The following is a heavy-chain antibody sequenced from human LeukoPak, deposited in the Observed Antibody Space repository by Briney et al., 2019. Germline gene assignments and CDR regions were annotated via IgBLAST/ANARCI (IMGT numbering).Heavy chain of an antibody. J-gene: IGHJ4*02. CDR2: ISGSGGST. V-gene: IGHV3-23*01. CDR3: AKRKEGGGYNNWYYFDY. Sequence: GRSLRLSCAASGFTFSSYAMSWVRQAPGQGLEWVSAISGSGGSTYYADSVKGRFTISRDNSKNTLYLQMNSLRAEDTAVYYWAKRKEGGGYNNWYYFDYWGQGTLVTVS. D-gene: IGHD5-24*01. CDR1: GFTFSSYA.